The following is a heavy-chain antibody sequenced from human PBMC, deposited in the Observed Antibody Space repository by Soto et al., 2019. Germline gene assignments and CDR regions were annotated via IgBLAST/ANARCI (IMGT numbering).Heavy chain of an antibody. CDR2: ISGSGGGT. CDR1: GFTFSSYA. J-gene: IGHJ5*02. D-gene: IGHD5-18*01. Sequence: GGSLRLSCAASGFTFSSYAMSWVRQAPGKGLEWVSAISGSGGGTYYADSVKGRFTISRDNSKNTLYLQMSSLRAEDTAVNYGAKVMVRSWFDPWGQGTLVTVSS. CDR3: AKVMVRSWFDP. V-gene: IGHV3-23*01.